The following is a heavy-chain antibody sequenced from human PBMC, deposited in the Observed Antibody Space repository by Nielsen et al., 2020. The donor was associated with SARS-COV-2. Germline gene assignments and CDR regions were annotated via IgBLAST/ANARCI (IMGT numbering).Heavy chain of an antibody. D-gene: IGHD6-13*01. V-gene: IGHV4-39*07. J-gene: IGHJ6*03. Sequence: WIRQPPGKGLEWIGSIYYSGSTNYNPSLKSRVTISVDTSKNQFSLKLSSVTAADTAVYYCARAGGSSSWYTSNYYYYYMDVWGKGTTVTVSS. CDR3: ARAGGSSSWYTSNYYYYYMDV. CDR2: IYYSGST.